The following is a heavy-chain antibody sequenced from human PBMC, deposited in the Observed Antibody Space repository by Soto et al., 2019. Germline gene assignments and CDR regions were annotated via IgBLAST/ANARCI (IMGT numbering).Heavy chain of an antibody. CDR2: INPSGGST. J-gene: IGHJ5*02. V-gene: IGHV1-46*01. CDR1: GYTFTSYY. D-gene: IGHD5-12*01. CDR3: AKGGGYVGGFDP. Sequence: QVQLVQSGAEVKKPGASVKVSCKASGYTFTSYYMHWVRQAPGQGLEWMGIINPSGGSTSYAQKXXGXITMTRDTSTSTVYMELSSLRSEDTAVYYCAKGGGYVGGFDPWGQGTLVTVSS.